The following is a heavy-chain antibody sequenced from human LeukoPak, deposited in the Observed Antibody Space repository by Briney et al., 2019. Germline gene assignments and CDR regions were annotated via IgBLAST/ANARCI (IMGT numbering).Heavy chain of an antibody. CDR3: ARRLGRKFGERFYYYHYMDV. Sequence: PSETLSLTCAVYGGSFSGYYWSWIRQPPGKGLEWIGEINHSGSTNYNPSLKSRVTISVDTSKNQFSLKLSSVAAADTAVYYCARRLGRKFGERFYYYHYMDVWGKGTTVTISS. D-gene: IGHD3-10*01. V-gene: IGHV4-34*01. CDR2: INHSGST. CDR1: GGSFSGYY. J-gene: IGHJ6*03.